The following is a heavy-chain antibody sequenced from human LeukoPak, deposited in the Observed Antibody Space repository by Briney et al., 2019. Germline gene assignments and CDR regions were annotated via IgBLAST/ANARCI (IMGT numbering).Heavy chain of an antibody. J-gene: IGHJ4*02. CDR2: IYYSGST. CDR3: ARGPGSGYTYGYEIDY. Sequence: SETLSLTCTVSGASISSGDHFWSWIRQSPGKDLEWIGYIYYSGSTYYNPSLNSRVTISVDTSKNQFSLKLTSVTAADTAVYYCARGPGSGYTYGYEIDYWGQGALVTVSS. V-gene: IGHV4-30-4*01. D-gene: IGHD5-18*01. CDR1: GASISSGDHF.